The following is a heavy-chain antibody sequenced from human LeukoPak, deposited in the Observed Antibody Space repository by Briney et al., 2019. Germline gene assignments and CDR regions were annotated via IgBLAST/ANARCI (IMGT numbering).Heavy chain of an antibody. CDR3: ARVSGSYLVDY. V-gene: IGHV4-59*11. J-gene: IGHJ4*02. CDR2: IYYSGST. CDR1: GGSISSHY. Sequence: SETLSLTCTVSGGSISSHYWSWIRQPPGKGLEWIGYIYYSGSTDYNPSLKSRVTISVDTSKNQFSLKLSSVTAADTAVYYGARVSGSYLVDYWGQGTLVTVSS. D-gene: IGHD1-26*01.